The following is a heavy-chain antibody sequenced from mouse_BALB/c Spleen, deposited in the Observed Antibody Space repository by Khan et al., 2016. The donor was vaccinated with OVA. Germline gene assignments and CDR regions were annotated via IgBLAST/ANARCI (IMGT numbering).Heavy chain of an antibody. V-gene: IGHV5-6*01. Sequence: VQLKESGGDLVKPGGSLRLSCAASGFTFSAYGMAWVRQAPDKRLEWVATINSDGGYTYYPDTVKGRFTISRNNAENTLSLQMSSLKSEDTAIXYCASHLTGSFAYWGQGTLVTVSA. CDR2: INSDGGYT. CDR1: GFTFSAYG. D-gene: IGHD4-1*01. CDR3: ASHLTGSFAY. J-gene: IGHJ3*01.